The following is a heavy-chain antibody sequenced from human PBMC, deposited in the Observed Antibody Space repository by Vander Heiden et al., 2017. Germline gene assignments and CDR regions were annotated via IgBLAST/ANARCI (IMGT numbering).Heavy chain of an antibody. V-gene: IGHV1-69*10. CDR3: ARSGVTMVRGGHNYGMDV. Sequence: TFSSYAISGVRQAPGQGLEWMGGIIPILGIANYAQKFQGRVTITADKSTSTAYMELSSLRSEDTAVYYCARSGVTMVRGGHNYGMDVWGQGTTVTVSS. CDR2: IIPILGIA. CDR1: TFSSYA. D-gene: IGHD3-10*01. J-gene: IGHJ6*02.